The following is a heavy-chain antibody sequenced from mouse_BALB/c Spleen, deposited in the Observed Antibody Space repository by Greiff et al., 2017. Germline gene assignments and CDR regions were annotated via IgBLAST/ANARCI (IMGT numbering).Heavy chain of an antibody. D-gene: IGHD2-14*01. V-gene: IGHV14-4*02. CDR1: GFNIKDYY. Sequence: VQLKESGAELVRSGASVKLSCTASGFNIKDYYMHWVKQRPEQGLEWIGWIDPENGDTEYAPKFQGKATMTADTSSNTAYLQLSSLTSEDTAVYYCNAGNRDWFAYWGQGTLVTVSA. CDR3: NAGNRDWFAY. CDR2: IDPENGDT. J-gene: IGHJ3*01.